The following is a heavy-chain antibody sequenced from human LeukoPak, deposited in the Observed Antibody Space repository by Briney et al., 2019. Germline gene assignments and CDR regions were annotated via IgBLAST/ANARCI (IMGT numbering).Heavy chain of an antibody. CDR2: ISAYNGNT. CDR3: ARSPGPYYYYGMDV. V-gene: IGHV1-18*01. CDR1: GYTFTRYG. Sequence: ASVKVSCKPSGYTFTRYGISWVRQSPGQGLEWRGWISAYNGNTNYAQKLQGRVTMTTDTSTSTAYMELRSLRSDDTAVYYCARSPGPYYYYGMDVWGQGTPVTVSS. J-gene: IGHJ6*02.